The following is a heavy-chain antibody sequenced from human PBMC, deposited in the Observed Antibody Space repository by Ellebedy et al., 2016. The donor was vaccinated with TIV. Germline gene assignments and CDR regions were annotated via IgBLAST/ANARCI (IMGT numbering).Heavy chain of an antibody. CDR2: ISYDSINK. D-gene: IGHD1-1*01. J-gene: IGHJ4*02. Sequence: GGSLRLSXAASGFSIKSFAMHWVRQAPGKGLEWVAVISYDSINKTYSDSVKGRFAISRDNSKNTLFLEMNNLRTEDTALYYCTTPLGGLVTSSPYFDHWGQGTLVTVSS. CDR1: GFSIKSFA. CDR3: TTPLGGLVTSSPYFDH. V-gene: IGHV3-30*09.